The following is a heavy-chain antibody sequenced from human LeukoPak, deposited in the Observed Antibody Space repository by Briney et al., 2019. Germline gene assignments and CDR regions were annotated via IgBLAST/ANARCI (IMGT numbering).Heavy chain of an antibody. V-gene: IGHV5-51*01. J-gene: IGHJ4*02. CDR1: GYSFTNYW. D-gene: IGHD4-17*01. CDR2: IHSADSKT. Sequence: GESLKISCKDSGYSFTNYWIGWVRQMPGKGLERMGIIHSADSKTKYSPSFQGQVTISADKSISTAYLQWSGLKASDTAMYYCAGARHGDYRWDYWGQGTLVTVSS. CDR3: AGARHGDYRWDY.